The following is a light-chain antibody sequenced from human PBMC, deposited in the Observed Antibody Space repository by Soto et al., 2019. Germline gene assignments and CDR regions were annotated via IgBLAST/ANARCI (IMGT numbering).Light chain of an antibody. CDR3: EQYNNWLT. CDR1: QSVSSN. CDR2: RAS. J-gene: IGKJ4*01. Sequence: EIVMTQSPATLSVSPGERATVSCRASQSVSSNLAWYQHKPGQAPRLLIYRASNRATGIPARFSGSGSGTDYTLTISILQSEDFAVYYCEQYNNWLTFGGGTKVEIK. V-gene: IGKV3-15*01.